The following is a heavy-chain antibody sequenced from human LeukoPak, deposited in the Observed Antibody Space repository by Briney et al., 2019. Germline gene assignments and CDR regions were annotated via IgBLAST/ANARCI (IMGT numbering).Heavy chain of an antibody. D-gene: IGHD5-18*01. V-gene: IGHV1-2*02. CDR2: INPNSGGT. CDR1: GYTFTRYY. CDR3: ARTDSADLGWFDP. J-gene: IGHJ5*02. Sequence: ASVKVSCKASGYTFTRYYMHWVRQAPGQGLEWMGWINPNSGGTNYAQNFQGRVTMTRDTSISTAFMELSRLRSDDTAVYYCARTDSADLGWFDPWGQGTLVTVSS.